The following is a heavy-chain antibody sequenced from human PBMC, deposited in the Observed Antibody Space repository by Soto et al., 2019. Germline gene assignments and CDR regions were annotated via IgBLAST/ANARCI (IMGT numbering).Heavy chain of an antibody. D-gene: IGHD3-10*01. CDR1: GFTFSSYS. J-gene: IGHJ4*02. V-gene: IGHV3-23*01. Sequence: EVQLLESGGGLVQPWWSLRLSCAASGFTFSSYSMSWVRQAPGKGLEWVSGFRSGGDYGTTYYADSVKGRFTSSRDTSKNTLFLQMDRLRAEDTAIYSCANKVNSGPGSQYFDYWGQGTLVTVSS. CDR3: ANKVNSGPGSQYFDY. CDR2: FRSGGDYGTT.